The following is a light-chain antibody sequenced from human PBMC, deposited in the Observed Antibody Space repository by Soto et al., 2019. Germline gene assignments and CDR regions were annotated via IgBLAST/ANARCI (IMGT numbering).Light chain of an antibody. Sequence: IQVTQSPSAMSAPVGGTVTIPCRASQDISHYLAWFQQKPGKVPKRLIFAVSNLESGVPSRFRGSGSGTEFTLTITSLQPEDFATYYCQHYNSYSEAFGQGTKVDIK. CDR2: AVS. CDR1: QDISHY. CDR3: QHYNSYSEA. V-gene: IGKV1-17*03. J-gene: IGKJ1*01.